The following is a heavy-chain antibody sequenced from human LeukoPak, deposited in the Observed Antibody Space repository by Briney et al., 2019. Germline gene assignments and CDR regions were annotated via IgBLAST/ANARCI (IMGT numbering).Heavy chain of an antibody. D-gene: IGHD5-18*01. Sequence: GGSLRLSCAASGFTVSSNFMSWFRQAPGKGLEWVSVLYTGGSTHYADSVKGRFTISRDISKNTVYLQMNSLRAEDTAVYYCARDEAMVASLDYWGQGTLVTVSS. CDR3: ARDEAMVASLDY. V-gene: IGHV3-53*05. J-gene: IGHJ4*02. CDR2: LYTGGST. CDR1: GFTVSSNF.